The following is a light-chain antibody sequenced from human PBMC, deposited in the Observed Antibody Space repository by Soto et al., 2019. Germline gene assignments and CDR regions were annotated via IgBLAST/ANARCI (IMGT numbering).Light chain of an antibody. CDR3: QQYGSSPWT. CDR1: QSGSSSY. Sequence: EIVLTQSSGTLSLSPGERATLSCRASQSGSSSYLAWYQQKPGQAPRLLIYGASSRASGIPDRFSGSGSGTDFTLTISRLEPEDFAVYYCQQYGSSPWTFGQGSKVDIK. J-gene: IGKJ1*01. V-gene: IGKV3-20*01. CDR2: GAS.